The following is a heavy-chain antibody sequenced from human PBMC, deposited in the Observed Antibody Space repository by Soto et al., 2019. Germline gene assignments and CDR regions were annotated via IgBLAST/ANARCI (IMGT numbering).Heavy chain of an antibody. D-gene: IGHD3-9*01. Sequence: QGLLIQSGAEVRRPGAAVKISCKASENTFTNFFFHWVRQAPGRSLEWLGMVNPAFGVTKYEQRFQGRLSMTVDTSTSTRFATVRGRPSNGSALYLCASITYGYYNFMDSWGQGTLVSVSS. V-gene: IGHV1-46*01. J-gene: IGHJ4*02. CDR3: ASITYGYYNFMDS. CDR2: VNPAFGVT. CDR1: ENTFTNFF.